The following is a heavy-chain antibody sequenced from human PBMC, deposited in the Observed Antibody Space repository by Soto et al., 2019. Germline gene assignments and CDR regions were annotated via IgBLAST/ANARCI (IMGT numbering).Heavy chain of an antibody. Sequence: QVQLVQSGAEERKPGASVKISCRASGYTIISYAINWVRQAPGQMLEWMGWVNPATGHTEYSQKFQARVTITRDTSAKTGYMELSSLRSKDTAVYYWPRGGWFLDDWGQGTLVTVSS. V-gene: IGHV1-3*05. J-gene: IGHJ4*02. CDR3: PRGGWFLDD. D-gene: IGHD3-10*01. CDR2: VNPATGHT. CDR1: GYTIISYA.